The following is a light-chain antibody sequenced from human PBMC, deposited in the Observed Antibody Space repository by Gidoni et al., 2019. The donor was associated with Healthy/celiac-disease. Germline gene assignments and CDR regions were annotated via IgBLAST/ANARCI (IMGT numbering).Light chain of an antibody. CDR1: QSVSSY. CDR3: QQRSNWPLT. Sequence: EIVLTPSTATRSLSPGERATLSCRASQSVSSYVAWYQQKPGQATRLLIEDASNRATGIPARFSGSGDGTDCTLTISSLEPEDFAVYYCQQRSNWPLTFGGGTKVETK. J-gene: IGKJ4*01. CDR2: DAS. V-gene: IGKV3-11*01.